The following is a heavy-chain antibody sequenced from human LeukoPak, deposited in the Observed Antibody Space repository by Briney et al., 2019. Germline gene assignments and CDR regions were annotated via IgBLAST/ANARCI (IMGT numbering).Heavy chain of an antibody. D-gene: IGHD6-13*01. CDR1: GGSISSGGYS. CDR2: IYHSGSA. J-gene: IGHJ4*02. CDR3: ARAQQFTDFDY. Sequence: PSETLSLTCAVSGGSISSGGYSWSWIRQPPGKGLEWIGYIYHSGSAYYNPSLKSRVTISVDTSKNQFSLKLSSVTAADTAVYYCARAQQFTDFDYWGQGTLVTVSS. V-gene: IGHV4-30-2*01.